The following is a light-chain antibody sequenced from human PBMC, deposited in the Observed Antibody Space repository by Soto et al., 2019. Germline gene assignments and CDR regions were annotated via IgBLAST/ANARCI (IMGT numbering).Light chain of an antibody. CDR2: EGS. CDR3: CSYAGSRTFV. CDR1: SSDVGAYNL. Sequence: QSALTQPASVSGSPEQSITISCTGTSSDVGAYNLVSWYQQHPGKAPRLIIYEGSKRPSGISHRFSGSKSDNTASLTISGLRAEDDAYYHCCSYAGSRTFVFGGGTKLTVL. V-gene: IGLV2-23*01. J-gene: IGLJ2*01.